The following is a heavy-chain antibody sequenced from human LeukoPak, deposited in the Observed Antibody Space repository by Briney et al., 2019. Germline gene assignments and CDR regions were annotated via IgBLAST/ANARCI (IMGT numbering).Heavy chain of an antibody. D-gene: IGHD4-17*01. CDR2: IYYSGST. Sequence: SETLSLTCTVSGGSISSSSYYWGWIRQPPGKGLEWIGSIYYSGSTYYNPSLKSRVTISVDTSKNQFSLKLSSVTAADTAVYYCARATRYYGLEGPHYWGQGTLVTVSS. CDR3: ARATRYYGLEGPHY. J-gene: IGHJ4*02. CDR1: GGSISSSSYY. V-gene: IGHV4-39*01.